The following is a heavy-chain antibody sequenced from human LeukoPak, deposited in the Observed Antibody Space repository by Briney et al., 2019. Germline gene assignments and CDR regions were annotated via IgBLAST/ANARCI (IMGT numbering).Heavy chain of an antibody. CDR1: GDSVSCNNAA. CDR2: TYYWSHWVY. Sequence: SQTLSLTCAISGDSVSCNNAAWNWIRQSPSRGLEWLRRTYYWSHWVYDYAGSVKGRIPVNQDTSKNQFPLQLKSVNPEDTAEYYCARESVAERFDCWSQGSLVTVSS. D-gene: IGHD1-1*01. J-gene: IGHJ4*02. V-gene: IGHV6-1*01. CDR3: ARESVAERFDC.